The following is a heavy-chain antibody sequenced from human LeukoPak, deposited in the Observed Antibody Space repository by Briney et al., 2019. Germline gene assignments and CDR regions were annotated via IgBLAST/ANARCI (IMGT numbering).Heavy chain of an antibody. D-gene: IGHD3-10*01. V-gene: IGHV4-30-4*01. J-gene: IGHJ5*02. CDR2: IYHSGST. CDR3: ARGLRGIMVRGAITDLNWFDP. CDR1: GGSISSGDYY. Sequence: SETLSLTCTVSGGSISSGDYYWTWIRQPPGKGLEWIGYIYHSGSTHYKASLKGRLTISLDTSRNQFSLRLTSVTAADTAVYFCARGLRGIMVRGAITDLNWFDPWGQEPWSPSPQ.